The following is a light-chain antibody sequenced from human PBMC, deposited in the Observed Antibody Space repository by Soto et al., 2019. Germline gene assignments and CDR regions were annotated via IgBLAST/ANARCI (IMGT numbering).Light chain of an antibody. CDR3: QQSYTTPRT. J-gene: IGKJ2*01. Sequence: DIQMTQSPSSLSASVGDRVTITCRASLRISSDLNWFQQKPGKAPKVLIFGAYSLQSGVPSRFSGSGSGTEFTLTISSLQREDSATYYCQQSYTTPRTFGQGTKLEIK. V-gene: IGKV1-39*01. CDR2: GAY. CDR1: LRISSD.